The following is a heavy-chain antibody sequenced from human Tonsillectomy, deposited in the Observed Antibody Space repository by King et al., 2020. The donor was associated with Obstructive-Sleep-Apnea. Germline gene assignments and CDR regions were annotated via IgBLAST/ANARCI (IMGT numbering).Heavy chain of an antibody. D-gene: IGHD3-10*01. CDR3: AREVGVLSYYYLFFYGMDV. J-gene: IGHJ6*01. CDR1: GFTFSSYV. CDR2: IWYDGSNK. V-gene: IGHV3-33*01. Sequence: VQLVESGGGVVQPGRSLRLSCSASGFTFSSYVMHWVRQAPGKGLEWVAVIWYDGSNKSYADSVKGPFTISRDNSKNTLYLQMNSLRVDDTAVYYFAREVGVLSYYYLFFYGMDVWGQGPTVTVSS.